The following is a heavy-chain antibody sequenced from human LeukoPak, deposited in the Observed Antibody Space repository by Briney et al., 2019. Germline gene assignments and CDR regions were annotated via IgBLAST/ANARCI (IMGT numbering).Heavy chain of an antibody. Sequence: GGSLRLSCAASGFNLTDYWMSWVRQAPGKGLEWVANVKQDGSGEYYVDSVKGRFTISRDNAKNSVYLQMNSLRAEDTAVYHCARDRQDCSGGSCYANRFDPWGQGTLVTVSS. CDR2: VKQDGSGE. J-gene: IGHJ5*02. V-gene: IGHV3-7*01. CDR1: GFNLTDYW. CDR3: ARDRQDCSGGSCYANRFDP. D-gene: IGHD2-15*01.